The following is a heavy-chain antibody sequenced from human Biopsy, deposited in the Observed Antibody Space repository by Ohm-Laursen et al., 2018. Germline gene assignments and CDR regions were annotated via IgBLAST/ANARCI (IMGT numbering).Heavy chain of an antibody. D-gene: IGHD5-12*01. CDR2: ITGDGGSI. Sequence: SLRLSCSASGFTFSNYGMTWVRQAPGKGLEWVSSITGDGGSIHYADSVKGRFTISRDNSKNTLYMQMNSLRAKDMAVYYCARKYSGFDIWGQGTMVSVSS. CDR3: ARKYSGFDI. CDR1: GFTFSNYG. J-gene: IGHJ3*02. V-gene: IGHV3-23*01.